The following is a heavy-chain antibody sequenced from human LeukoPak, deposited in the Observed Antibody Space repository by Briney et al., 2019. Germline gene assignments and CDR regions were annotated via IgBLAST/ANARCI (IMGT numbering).Heavy chain of an antibody. V-gene: IGHV3-23*01. Sequence: GGSLRLSCAASGFTFSSYTMSWVRQAPGKGLEWVATITTSDGNTYYADSVKGRFTVSRDNSKNTLFLQMNSLRAEDTAVYYCAKDGGLWVSAHWGDSWGRGTLVTVSS. D-gene: IGHD7-27*01. CDR1: GFTFSSYT. CDR3: AKDGGLWVSAHWGDS. CDR2: ITTSDGNT. J-gene: IGHJ4*02.